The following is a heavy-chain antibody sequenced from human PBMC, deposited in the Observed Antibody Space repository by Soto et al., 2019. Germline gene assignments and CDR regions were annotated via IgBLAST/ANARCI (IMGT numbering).Heavy chain of an antibody. Sequence: EVQLVESGGGLVQPGGSLRLSCAASEFTLSSHWMSWVRQAPGKGLECVANIKQDGSERYYVDSVKGRFTISRDNAKNSLSLQMNSLRAEDTAVYYCARGGGTLLSWGQGTLVTVSS. CDR1: EFTLSSHW. J-gene: IGHJ5*02. CDR2: IKQDGSER. D-gene: IGHD2-15*01. CDR3: ARGGGTLLS. V-gene: IGHV3-7*04.